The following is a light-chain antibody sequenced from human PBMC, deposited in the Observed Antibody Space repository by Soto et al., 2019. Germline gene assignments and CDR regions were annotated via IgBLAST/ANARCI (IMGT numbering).Light chain of an antibody. CDR1: RSLLYSSNHKNY. J-gene: IGKJ4*01. CDR2: WAS. CDR3: QQYYGTPLT. V-gene: IGKV4-1*01. Sequence: DIVLTQSPDSLSVSLGERATIDCKSSRSLLYSSNHKNYLAWYQHKPGQPPRLLINWASARESGVPDRFSGAGSGTDFTLTISSLQAEDVAVYFCQQYYGTPLTFGGGTKVDIK.